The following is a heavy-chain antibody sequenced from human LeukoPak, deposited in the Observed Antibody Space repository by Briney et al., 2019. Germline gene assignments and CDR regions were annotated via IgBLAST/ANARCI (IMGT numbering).Heavy chain of an antibody. V-gene: IGHV4-59*08. Sequence: SETLSLTCTVSGGVISSYYWSWIRQPPGKGLEWIGYIYYTGSTTYNPSLKSRITISVDTSKNQFSLKLNSVTAADTAVYYCACTLASGTYMYWAQGTLVTVSS. J-gene: IGHJ4*02. CDR2: IYYTGST. CDR1: GGVISSYY. D-gene: IGHD3-10*01. CDR3: ACTLASGTYMY.